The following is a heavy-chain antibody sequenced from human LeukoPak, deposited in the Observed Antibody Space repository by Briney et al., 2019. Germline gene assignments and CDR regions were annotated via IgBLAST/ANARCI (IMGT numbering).Heavy chain of an antibody. CDR1: GGSIISSCYY. V-gene: IGHV4-39*01. Sequence: KTSETLSLTCSVSGGSIISSCYYWAWIRPPPGKGLEGIGNIYYTGTTYYNPSLKSRVAISMNTAKNQFSLQLNSVTAADTAVYYCTSGLGRMAVYWGQRNLVTVSS. J-gene: IGHJ4*02. CDR2: IYYTGTT. D-gene: IGHD5-24*01. CDR3: TSGLGRMAVY.